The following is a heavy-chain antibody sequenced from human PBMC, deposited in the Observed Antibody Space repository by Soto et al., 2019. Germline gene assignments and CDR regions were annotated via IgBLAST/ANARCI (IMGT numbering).Heavy chain of an antibody. Sequence: QEHLVQSGAEVKKPGASAKDSCKDSGYTFKNYVIYWVRQAPRRGLEWVAWIRASNGDTSYAQHFQGRVTVTTDTLTNTANMELRSLRPAETAVYFCVLGGMATGYDRDMDEWCQGTLVSVSS. CDR2: IRASNGDT. CDR1: GYTFKNYV. CDR3: VLGGMATGYDRDMDE. V-gene: IGHV1-18*04. J-gene: IGHJ4*02. D-gene: IGHD3-9*01.